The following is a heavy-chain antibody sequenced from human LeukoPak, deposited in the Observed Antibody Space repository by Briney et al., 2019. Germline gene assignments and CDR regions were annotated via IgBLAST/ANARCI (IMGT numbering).Heavy chain of an antibody. J-gene: IGHJ4*02. D-gene: IGHD6-13*01. CDR2: IHPGDSDT. CDR1: GYSFTTYW. V-gene: IGHV5-51*01. CDR3: ARQGGIAVAGAFNY. Sequence: GESLKSSCKGSGYSFTTYWLGWVRQMPGKGLEWMGIIHPGDSDTRYSPSFQGQVTISADRSIGTAYLQWSSLKASDTAMYYCARQGGIAVAGAFNYWGQGTLVTVSS.